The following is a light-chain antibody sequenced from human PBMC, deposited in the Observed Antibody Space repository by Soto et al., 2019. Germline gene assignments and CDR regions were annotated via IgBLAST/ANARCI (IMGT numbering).Light chain of an antibody. V-gene: IGKV3-20*01. CDR3: QHYGTSTRT. CDR2: AAS. CDR1: QSVSATY. J-gene: IGKJ1*01. Sequence: EIVLTQSPGTLSLSPGESATLSCRATQSVSATYLAWYQQKPDQAPRLLIYAASSRATDMPDRFSGSGSGTDFTLAISRLEPEDVAVYWCQHYGTSTRTFGQGTKVEIK.